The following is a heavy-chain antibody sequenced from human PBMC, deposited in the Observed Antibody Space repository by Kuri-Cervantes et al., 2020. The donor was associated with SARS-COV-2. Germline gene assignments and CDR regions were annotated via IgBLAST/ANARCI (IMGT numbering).Heavy chain of an antibody. CDR1: GFTFSDYY. Sequence: GESLKISCAASGFTFSDYYMSWIRQAPGKGLEWVSYISSSSSYTNYADSVKGRFTISRDNAKNSLYLQMNSLRAEDTAVYYCASSSGYQPFDYWGQGTLVTVSS. V-gene: IGHV3-11*06. D-gene: IGHD3-22*01. CDR2: ISSSSSYT. CDR3: ASSSGYQPFDY. J-gene: IGHJ4*02.